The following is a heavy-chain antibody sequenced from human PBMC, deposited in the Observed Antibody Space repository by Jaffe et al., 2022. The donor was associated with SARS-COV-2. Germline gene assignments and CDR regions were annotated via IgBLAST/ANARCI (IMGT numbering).Heavy chain of an antibody. Sequence: EVQLVESGGGLVKPGGSLRLSCAASGFTSSNAWMSWVRQAPGKGLEWVGRIKSKTDGGTTDYAAPVKGRFTISRDDSKNTLYLQMNSLKTEDTAVYSCTTGDGFGDPNYYYGLDVWGQGTTVTVSS. J-gene: IGHJ6*02. V-gene: IGHV3-15*01. D-gene: IGHD3-10*01. CDR2: IKSKTDGGTT. CDR3: TTGDGFGDPNYYYGLDV. CDR1: GFTSSNAW.